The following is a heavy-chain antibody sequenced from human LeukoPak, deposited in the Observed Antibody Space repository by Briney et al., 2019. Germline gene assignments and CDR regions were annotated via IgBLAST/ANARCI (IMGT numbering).Heavy chain of an antibody. V-gene: IGHV3-7*01. Sequence: PGGSLRLSCAASGFTFSSYAMHWARQAPGKGLEWVANIKQDGSEKYYVDSVKGRFTISRDNAKNSLYLQMKSLRAEDTAVYYCARNPARKFDYWGQGTLVTVSS. J-gene: IGHJ4*02. CDR2: IKQDGSEK. CDR3: ARNPARKFDY. CDR1: GFTFSSYA.